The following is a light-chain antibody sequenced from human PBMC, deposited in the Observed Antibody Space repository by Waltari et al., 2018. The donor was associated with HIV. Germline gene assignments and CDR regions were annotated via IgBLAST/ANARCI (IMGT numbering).Light chain of an antibody. Sequence: GQRVTISCSGSSSNIGSDTVNWYQQLPGTAPKLLIYSNNQRPSGVPDRFSGSKSGTSASLAISGLQSEDEADYYCAAWDDSLNVVFGGGTKLTVL. J-gene: IGLJ2*01. V-gene: IGLV1-44*01. CDR1: SSNIGSDT. CDR3: AAWDDSLNVV. CDR2: SNN.